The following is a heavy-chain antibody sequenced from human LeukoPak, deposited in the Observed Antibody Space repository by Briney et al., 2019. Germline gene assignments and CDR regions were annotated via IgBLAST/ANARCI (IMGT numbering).Heavy chain of an antibody. J-gene: IGHJ4*02. CDR3: ARGGWGITCFDY. CDR1: GGSISSYY. Sequence: RASETLSLTCTVSGGSISSYYWSWIRQPPGKGLEWIGYIYYSGSTNYNPSLKSRVTISVDTSKNQFSLKLSSVTAADTAVYYCARGGWGITCFDYWGQGTLVTVSS. D-gene: IGHD3-16*01. CDR2: IYYSGST. V-gene: IGHV4-59*01.